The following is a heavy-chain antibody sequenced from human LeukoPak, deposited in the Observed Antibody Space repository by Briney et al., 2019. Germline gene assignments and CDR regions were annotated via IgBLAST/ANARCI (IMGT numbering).Heavy chain of an antibody. CDR1: GGSISSSSYY. V-gene: IGHV4-39*01. J-gene: IGHJ4*02. CDR2: IYYSGST. CDR3: ASGEYHDHVLRFLEWFPIDY. D-gene: IGHD3-3*01. Sequence: PSETLSLTCTVSGGSISSSSYYWGWIRQPPGKGLEWIGSIYYSGSTYYNPSLKSRVTISVDTSKNQFSLKLSSVTAADTAVYYCASGEYHDHVLRFLEWFPIDYWGQGTLVTVSS.